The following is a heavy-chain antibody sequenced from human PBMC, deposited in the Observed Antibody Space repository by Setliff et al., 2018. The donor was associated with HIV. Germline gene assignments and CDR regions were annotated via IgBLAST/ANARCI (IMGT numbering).Heavy chain of an antibody. CDR3: ARGPIYNFWNGYYWFDP. D-gene: IGHD3-3*01. CDR2: IYYSGST. V-gene: IGHV4-31*03. Sequence: TLSLTCTVSGDSISSGVYYWSWIRQYPGKGLEWIGYIYYSGSTYYNPSLKSRVIISVDTSKNQFSLKLSSVTAADTAVYYCARGPIYNFWNGYYWFDPWGQGTLVTVSS. CDR1: GDSISSGVYY. J-gene: IGHJ5*02.